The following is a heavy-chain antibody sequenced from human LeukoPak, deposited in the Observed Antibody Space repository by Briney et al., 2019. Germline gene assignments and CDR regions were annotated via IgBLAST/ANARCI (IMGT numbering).Heavy chain of an antibody. CDR3: AGGGVAGTPIGTKDYINGD. Sequence: SETLSLTCAVYGGSFSGYYWSWIRQPPGKGLEWIGEINHSGSTNYNPSPKSRVTISVDTSKNQFSLMLSSGPAADTAVYYCAGGGVAGTPIGTKDYINGDWGQGTLVTVSS. CDR1: GGSFSGYY. D-gene: IGHD6-19*01. J-gene: IGHJ4*02. CDR2: INHSGST. V-gene: IGHV4-34*01.